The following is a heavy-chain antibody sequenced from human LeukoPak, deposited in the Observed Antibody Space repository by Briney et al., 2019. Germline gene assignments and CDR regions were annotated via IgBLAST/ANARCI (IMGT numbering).Heavy chain of an antibody. CDR1: GGSINSYY. CDR3: ARQLWEWLSYYMDV. CDR2: IYHSGNT. J-gene: IGHJ6*03. Sequence: SETLSLICTVSGGSINSYYWNWVRQPPGKGLEWIGYIYHSGNTNSNPSLKSRVTISMDTSKNQLSLKLSSVTAADTAVYYCARQLWEWLSYYMDVWGKGTTVTVSS. V-gene: IGHV4-59*01. D-gene: IGHD3-3*01.